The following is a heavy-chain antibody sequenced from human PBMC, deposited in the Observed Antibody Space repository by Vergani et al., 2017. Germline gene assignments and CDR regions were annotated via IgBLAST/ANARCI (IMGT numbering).Heavy chain of an antibody. Sequence: QLQLQESGSGLVKPSQTLSLTCAVSGGSISSGGYSWSWIRQPPGKGLEWIGYIYHSGSTYYNPSLKSRVTISVDRSKNQFSLKLSSVTAADTAVYYCARGVAQMRWLRLRGGYFDYWGQGTLVTVSS. D-gene: IGHD5-12*01. J-gene: IGHJ4*02. CDR3: ARGVAQMRWLRLRGGYFDY. CDR2: IYHSGST. V-gene: IGHV4-30-2*01. CDR1: GGSISSGGYS.